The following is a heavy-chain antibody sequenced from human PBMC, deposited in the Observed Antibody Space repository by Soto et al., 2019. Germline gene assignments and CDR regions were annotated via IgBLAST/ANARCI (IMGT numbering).Heavy chain of an antibody. D-gene: IGHD3-3*01. CDR2: ISGSGGST. J-gene: IGHJ6*02. CDR3: AKDGGYDFWSGSYYYYYGMDV. V-gene: IGHV3-23*01. CDR1: GFTFSSYA. Sequence: GGSLRLSCAASGFTFSSYAMSWVRQAPGKGLEWVSAISGSGGSTYYADSVKGRFTISRDNSKNTLYLQMNSLRAEDTAVYYCAKDGGYDFWSGSYYYYYGMDVWGQGTTVTVSS.